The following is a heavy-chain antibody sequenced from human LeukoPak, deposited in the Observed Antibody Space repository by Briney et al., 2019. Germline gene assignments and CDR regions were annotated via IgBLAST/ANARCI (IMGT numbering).Heavy chain of an antibody. J-gene: IGHJ4*02. V-gene: IGHV1-18*01. CDR1: GYTFTSYG. D-gene: IGHD3-3*01. CDR3: ARGGITIFGVVIFDY. Sequence: GASVKVSCKASGYTFTSYGISWVRQAPGQGLEWMGWISAYNGNTNYAQKLQGRVAMTTDTSTSTAYMELRSLRSDDTAVYYCARGGITIFGVVIFDYWGQGTLVTVSS. CDR2: ISAYNGNT.